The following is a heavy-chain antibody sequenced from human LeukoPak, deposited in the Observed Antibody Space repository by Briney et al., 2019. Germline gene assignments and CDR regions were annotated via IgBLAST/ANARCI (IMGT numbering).Heavy chain of an antibody. CDR2: ISGSGGST. CDR3: ATPPLTGNGWYIAF. CDR1: GFTVSSKY. V-gene: IGHV3-23*01. J-gene: IGHJ4*02. Sequence: GGSLRLSCAASGFTVSSKYMSWVRQAPGKGLEWVSAISGSGGSTYYADSVKGRFTISRDNSKNTLYLQMNSLKAEDTALYYCATPPLTGNGWYIAFWGQGALVTVSS. D-gene: IGHD6-19*01.